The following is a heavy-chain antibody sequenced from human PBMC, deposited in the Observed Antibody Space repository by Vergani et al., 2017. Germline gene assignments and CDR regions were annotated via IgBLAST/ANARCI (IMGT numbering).Heavy chain of an antibody. V-gene: IGHV3-30*02. CDR2: IRYDGSNK. CDR1: GFTFSSYG. J-gene: IGHJ4*02. D-gene: IGHD1-26*01. Sequence: QVQLVESGGGVVQPGGSLRLSCAASGFTFSSYGMHWVRQAPGKGLEWVAFIRYDGSNKYYADSVKGRFTISRDNSKNTLYLQMNSLRAEDTAVYYCARAQYSGSGGTVDYWGQGTLVTVSS. CDR3: ARAQYSGSGGTVDY.